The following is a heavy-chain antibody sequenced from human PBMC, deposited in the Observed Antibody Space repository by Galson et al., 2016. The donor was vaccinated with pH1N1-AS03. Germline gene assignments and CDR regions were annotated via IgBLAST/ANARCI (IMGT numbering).Heavy chain of an antibody. Sequence: SLRLSCAASGFTFGSYWMSWVRQASGKGLEWVANIKEDGSEKSYVDSVKGRFTISRDNSKNSLYLQMNSLRVEDTALYYCARYGSSPWFDPWGQGTLVTVSS. V-gene: IGHV3-7*01. J-gene: IGHJ5*02. CDR3: ARYGSSPWFDP. D-gene: IGHD6-6*01. CDR1: GFTFGSYW. CDR2: IKEDGSEK.